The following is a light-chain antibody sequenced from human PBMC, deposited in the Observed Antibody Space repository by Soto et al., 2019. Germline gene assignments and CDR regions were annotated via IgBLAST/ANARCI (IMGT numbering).Light chain of an antibody. CDR3: QQSYRTPRT. J-gene: IGKJ5*01. V-gene: IGKV1-27*01. Sequence: DIQMTQSPSSLSASVGDRVTITCRASQGSRHYLAWYQQKPGKVPKLFIYEASNLQSGVPSRFRGSGSGTDCTLTISSLQPEDFATDYCQQSYRTPRTFGQGTRLEIK. CDR1: QGSRHY. CDR2: EAS.